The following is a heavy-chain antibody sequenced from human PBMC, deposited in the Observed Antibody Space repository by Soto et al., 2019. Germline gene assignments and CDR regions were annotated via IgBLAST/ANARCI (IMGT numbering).Heavy chain of an antibody. CDR3: ARRQTYSSSWYSGDHHYGMDV. J-gene: IGHJ6*02. CDR1: GFSLSTSGVG. D-gene: IGHD6-13*01. Sequence: SGPTLVKPTQTLTLTCTFSGFSLSTSGVGVGWIRQPPGKALEWLALIYWNDDKRYSPSLKSRLTITKDTSKNQVVLTMTNMDPVDTATYYCARRQTYSSSWYSGDHHYGMDVWGQGTTVTVSS. CDR2: IYWNDDK. V-gene: IGHV2-5*01.